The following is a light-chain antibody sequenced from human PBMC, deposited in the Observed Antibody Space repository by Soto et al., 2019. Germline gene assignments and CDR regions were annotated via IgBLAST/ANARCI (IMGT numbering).Light chain of an antibody. Sequence: ETVLTQSPGPLSLSPGERVTLSCRTSQSVCSRCFAWYQQKPGQSPRLLIYGASTRATGIPDRFSGSGSGTDFTLRISRLEPEDVAVYYCQHYGTTPWTFGQGTKVGIK. J-gene: IGKJ1*01. V-gene: IGKV3-20*01. CDR2: GAS. CDR1: QSVCSRC. CDR3: QHYGTTPWT.